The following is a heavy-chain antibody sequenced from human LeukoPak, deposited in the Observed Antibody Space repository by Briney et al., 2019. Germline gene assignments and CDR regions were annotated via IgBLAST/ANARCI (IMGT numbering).Heavy chain of an antibody. Sequence: PSETLSLTCAVYGVSFSGYYWSWIRQPPGKGLEWIGEIYHSGSTNYNPSLKSRVTISVDKSKNQFSLKLSSVTAADTAVYYCARERVAAAGHFDYWGQGTLVTVSS. CDR1: GVSFSGYY. V-gene: IGHV4-34*01. J-gene: IGHJ4*02. D-gene: IGHD6-13*01. CDR3: ARERVAAAGHFDY. CDR2: IYHSGST.